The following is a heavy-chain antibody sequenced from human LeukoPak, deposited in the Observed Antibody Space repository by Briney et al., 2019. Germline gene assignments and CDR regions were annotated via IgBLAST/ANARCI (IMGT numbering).Heavy chain of an antibody. CDR2: INHSGST. CDR3: TREVWPRWSCGGYYFDY. CDR1: GGSFSGYY. Sequence: PWETLSLTCAVYGGSFSGYYWSWIRQPPGKGLEWIGEINHSGSTNYNPSLKSRVTISVDTSKNQFSLKLSSVTAADTAVYYCTREVWPRWSCGGYYFDYWGQGTLVTVSS. J-gene: IGHJ4*03. D-gene: IGHD4-23*01. V-gene: IGHV4-34*01.